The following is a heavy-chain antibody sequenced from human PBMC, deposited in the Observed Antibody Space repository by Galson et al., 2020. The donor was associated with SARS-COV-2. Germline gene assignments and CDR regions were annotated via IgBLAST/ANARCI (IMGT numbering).Heavy chain of an antibody. V-gene: IGHV4-39*01. D-gene: IGHD1-1*01. J-gene: IGHJ5*02. CDR1: GASLITTDYY. Sequence: SETLSLTCTVSGASLITTDYYWDWIRQAPGKALESIGTIFYTGDTDYSPSLRSRVTISVDTSKNQFSLRRTSVTAADTAVYYCARRAQHGTWGYDPWGPGTLVAVSS. CDR3: ARRAQHGTWGYDP. CDR2: IFYTGDT.